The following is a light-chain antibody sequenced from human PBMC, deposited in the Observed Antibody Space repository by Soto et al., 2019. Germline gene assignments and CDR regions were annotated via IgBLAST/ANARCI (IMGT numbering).Light chain of an antibody. CDR2: DVS. Sequence: QSVLTQPASVSGSPGQSITISCTGTSSDVGGYNYVSWYQQHPGKAPKLIIYDVSNRPSGVSNRSSCSKSGNTASLTISGLQAEDEADYYCSSYTSSRTEVFGTGTKVTVL. V-gene: IGLV2-14*01. J-gene: IGLJ1*01. CDR3: SSYTSSRTEV. CDR1: SSDVGGYNY.